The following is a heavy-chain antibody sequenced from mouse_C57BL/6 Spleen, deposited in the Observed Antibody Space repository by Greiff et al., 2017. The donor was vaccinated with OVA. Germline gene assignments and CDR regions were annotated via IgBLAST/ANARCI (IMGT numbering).Heavy chain of an antibody. CDR3: ARGYYDHYYAMDY. Sequence: EVKLVESVAELVRPGASVKLSCTASGFNIKNTYMHWVKQRPEQGLEWIGRIDPANGNTKYAPKFQGKATITADTSSNPAYLQLSSLTSEDTAIYYCARGYYDHYYAMDYWGQGTSVTVSS. CDR2: IDPANGNT. J-gene: IGHJ4*01. D-gene: IGHD2-4*01. V-gene: IGHV14-3*01. CDR1: GFNIKNTY.